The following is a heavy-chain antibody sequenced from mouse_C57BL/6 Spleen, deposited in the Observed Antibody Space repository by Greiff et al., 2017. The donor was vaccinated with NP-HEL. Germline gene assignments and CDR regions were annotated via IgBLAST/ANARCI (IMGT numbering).Heavy chain of an antibody. V-gene: IGHV10-1*01. Sequence: EVQLQESGGGLVQPKGSLKLSCAASGFSFNTYAMNWVRQAPGKGLEWVARIRSKSNNYATYYADSVKDRFTISRDDSESMLYLQMNNLKTEDTAMYYGVRQEGYGSRFDYWGQGTTLTVS. CDR2: IRSKSNNYAT. CDR3: VRQEGYGSRFDY. CDR1: GFSFNTYA. D-gene: IGHD1-1*01. J-gene: IGHJ2*01.